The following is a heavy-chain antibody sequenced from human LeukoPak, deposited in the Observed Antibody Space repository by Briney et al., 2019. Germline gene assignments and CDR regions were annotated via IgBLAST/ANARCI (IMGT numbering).Heavy chain of an antibody. D-gene: IGHD6-13*01. CDR3: ARDTAAAAGMGLDY. Sequence: KPSETLSLTCTVSGVSISSYYWSWIRQPPGKGLEWIGYIYYSGSTNYNPSLKSRVTISVDTSKNQFSLKLSSVTAADTAVYYCARDTAAAAGMGLDYWGQGTLVTVSS. CDR1: GVSISSYY. CDR2: IYYSGST. V-gene: IGHV4-59*01. J-gene: IGHJ4*02.